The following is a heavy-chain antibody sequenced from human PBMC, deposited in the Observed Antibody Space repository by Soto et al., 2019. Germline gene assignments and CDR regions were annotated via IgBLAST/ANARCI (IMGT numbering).Heavy chain of an antibody. J-gene: IGHJ4*02. V-gene: IGHV2-5*02. CDR1: GFSLTTIGVG. CDR3: AHRLRGNRGWGTFDY. D-gene: IGHD6-19*01. Sequence: QITLKESGPTLVKPTQTLTLTCTFSGFSLTTIGVGVGWIRQPPGKALAWLALSYWDDDKHYSTSLKSRLTITKVTSKNQVVLTMTNMDPVDTATYYCAHRLRGNRGWGTFDYWGQGILVTVSS. CDR2: SYWDDDK.